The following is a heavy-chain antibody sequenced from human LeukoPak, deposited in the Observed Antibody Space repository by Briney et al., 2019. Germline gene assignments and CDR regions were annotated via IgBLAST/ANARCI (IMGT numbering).Heavy chain of an antibody. D-gene: IGHD2-2*01. CDR2: INHSGST. Sequence: SVTLSLTCAVYGGSFSGYYWSWIRQPPGKGLEWIGEINHSGSTNYNPSLKSRVTISVDTSKNQFSLKLSSVTAADTAVYYCARGQGYCSSTSCSNWFDPWGQGTLVTVSS. J-gene: IGHJ5*02. V-gene: IGHV4-34*01. CDR1: GGSFSGYY. CDR3: ARGQGYCSSTSCSNWFDP.